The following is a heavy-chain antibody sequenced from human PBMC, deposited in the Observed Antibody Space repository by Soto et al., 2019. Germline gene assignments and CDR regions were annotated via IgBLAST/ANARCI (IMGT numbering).Heavy chain of an antibody. D-gene: IGHD6-6*01. V-gene: IGHV3-48*02. CDR2: ISSSSSTI. Sequence: GGSLRLSCAASGFTFSSYSMNWVRQAPGKGLEWVSYISSSSSTIYYADSVKGRFTISRDNAKNSLYLQMNSLRDEDTAVYYCARDPYSSSEFGPGGMDVWGQGTTVTVSS. J-gene: IGHJ6*02. CDR1: GFTFSSYS. CDR3: ARDPYSSSEFGPGGMDV.